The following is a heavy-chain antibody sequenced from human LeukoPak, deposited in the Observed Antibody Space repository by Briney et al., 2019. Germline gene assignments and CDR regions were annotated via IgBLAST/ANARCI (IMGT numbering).Heavy chain of an antibody. V-gene: IGHV3-74*01. CDR3: VNGITATSG. J-gene: IGHJ4*01. D-gene: IGHD1-20*01. CDR2: IKTDGSST. CDR1: GFIFSNFW. Sequence: QTGGSVRLSCVGSGFIFSNFWMHWVRQAPGKGLMWVSAIKTDGSSTSYVDSVKGRFTISRDNAKNTLYLQMNSLRAEDTAIYYCVNGITATSGWGHGTLVTVSS.